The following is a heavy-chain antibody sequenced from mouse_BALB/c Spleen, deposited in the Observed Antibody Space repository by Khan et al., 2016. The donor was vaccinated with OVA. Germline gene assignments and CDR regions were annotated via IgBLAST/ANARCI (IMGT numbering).Heavy chain of an antibody. V-gene: IGHV1-18*01. CDR2: INPKNGVT. CDR1: GYTFTENT. D-gene: IGHD3-3*01. Sequence: EVQLQQSGPELVKPGASVKISCKTSGYTFTENTLHWVKQSHGKSLEWIGVINPKNGVTSYNQKFKGKVTLTVDKSSSTAYMEFRSLTSEDSAVDYCARDAGRYWGQGTSVTVSS. J-gene: IGHJ4*01. CDR3: ARDAGRY.